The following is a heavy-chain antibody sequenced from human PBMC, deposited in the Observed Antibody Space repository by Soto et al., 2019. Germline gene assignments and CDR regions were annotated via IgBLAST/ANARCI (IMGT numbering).Heavy chain of an antibody. CDR3: APKGVWELWHGKDV. CDR1: GVDFNSLT. V-gene: IGHV1-69*02. J-gene: IGHJ6*02. CDR2: IIPILDVT. D-gene: IGHD3-16*01. Sequence: QLVQSGAEVKKPGSSVKVSCKASGVDFNSLTLSWVRQAPGQGPEWMGTIIPILDVTKNAQKFPGRITNNGDKITSTVKIETRELGFEETALYYWAPKGVWELWHGKDVWGQGTTVTVSS.